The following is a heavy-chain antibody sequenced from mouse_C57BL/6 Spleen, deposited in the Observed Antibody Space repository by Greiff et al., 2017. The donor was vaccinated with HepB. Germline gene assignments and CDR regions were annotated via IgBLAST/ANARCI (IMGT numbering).Heavy chain of an antibody. D-gene: IGHD2-4*01. Sequence: EVLLVESGGGLVKPGGSLKLSCAASGFTFSDYGMHWVRQAPEKGLEWVAYISRGSSTIYYADTVKGRFTISRDNAKNTPFLQMTGLRSEDTAMYYCARRDYDEDYAMDYWGQGTSVTVSS. CDR1: GFTFSDYG. J-gene: IGHJ4*01. CDR2: ISRGSSTI. CDR3: ARRDYDEDYAMDY. V-gene: IGHV5-17*01.